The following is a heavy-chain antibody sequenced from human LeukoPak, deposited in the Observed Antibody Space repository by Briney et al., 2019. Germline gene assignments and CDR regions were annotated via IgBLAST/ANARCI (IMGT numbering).Heavy chain of an antibody. V-gene: IGHV1-18*01. D-gene: IGHD3-3*01. J-gene: IGHJ3*02. Sequence: ASVTVSFKASGYTFTSYGISWVRQAPGQGLEWMGWISAYNGNTNYAQKLQGRVTMTTDTSTSTAYMELRSLRSDDTAVYYCARESQYYDFWSGYYPDAFDIWGQGTMVTVSS. CDR3: ARESQYYDFWSGYYPDAFDI. CDR1: GYTFTSYG. CDR2: ISAYNGNT.